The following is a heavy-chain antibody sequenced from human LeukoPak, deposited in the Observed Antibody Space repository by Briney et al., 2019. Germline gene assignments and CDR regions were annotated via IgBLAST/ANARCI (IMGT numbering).Heavy chain of an antibody. CDR2: INTDGSST. CDR1: GFTFSSYA. J-gene: IGHJ3*02. CDR3: ARGSILGATIHAFDI. Sequence: GGSLRLSCAASGFTFSSYAMHWVRQAPGKGLVWVSRINTDGSSTSQADSVKGRFTISRDNAKNTLYLQMSSLRAEDTAVYYCARGSILGATIHAFDIWGQGTMVTVSS. D-gene: IGHD1-26*01. V-gene: IGHV3-74*01.